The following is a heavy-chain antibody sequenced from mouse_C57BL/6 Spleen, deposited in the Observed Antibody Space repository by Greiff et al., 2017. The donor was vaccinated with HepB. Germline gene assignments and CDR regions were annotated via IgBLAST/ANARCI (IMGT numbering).Heavy chain of an antibody. V-gene: IGHV2-6-1*01. CDR3: ARHFITSVDY. Sequence: VHLVESGPGLVAPSQRLSITCTVSGFSFTSYGVHWVRQPPGKGLEWLVVIWSDGSTTYNSALKSRLSISKDNSKSQVFLKMNSLQTDDTAMYYCARHFITSVDYWGQGTSVTVSS. D-gene: IGHD1-1*01. J-gene: IGHJ4*01. CDR1: GFSFTSYG. CDR2: IWSDGST.